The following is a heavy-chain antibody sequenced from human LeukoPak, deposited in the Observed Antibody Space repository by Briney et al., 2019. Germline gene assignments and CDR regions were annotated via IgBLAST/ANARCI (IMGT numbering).Heavy chain of an antibody. D-gene: IGHD4-23*01. Sequence: SSQTLSLTCAVSGGSICSGGYSWSWIRQPPGKCLEWIGYIYHSGSTYYNPSLKRRVTISVDRSKNQFSLKLSSVNAADTAVYYCARVRSVGSNWFDPWGQGTLVTVSS. CDR1: GGSICSGGYS. V-gene: IGHV4-30-2*01. J-gene: IGHJ5*02. CDR2: IYHSGST. CDR3: ARVRSVGSNWFDP.